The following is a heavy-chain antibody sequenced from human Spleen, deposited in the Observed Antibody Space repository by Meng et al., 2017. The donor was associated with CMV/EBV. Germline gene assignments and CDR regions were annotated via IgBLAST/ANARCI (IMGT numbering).Heavy chain of an antibody. D-gene: IGHD5-24*01. Sequence: GESLKISCEVSGFTFDDYTMHWVRQAPGKGLEWVSLISWNGGSTNYADSVRGRFTISRDNSKNTLYLQMSSLTIEDTAVYYCAKQVPGRWLQQTFGDYWGQGTLVTVSS. CDR2: ISWNGGST. J-gene: IGHJ4*02. CDR3: AKQVPGRWLQQTFGDY. V-gene: IGHV3-43*01. CDR1: GFTFDDYT.